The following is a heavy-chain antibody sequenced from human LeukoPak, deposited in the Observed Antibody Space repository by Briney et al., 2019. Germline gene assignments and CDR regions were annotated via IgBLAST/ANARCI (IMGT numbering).Heavy chain of an antibody. J-gene: IGHJ4*02. V-gene: IGHV3-66*01. Sequence: PGGSLRLSCAASGFTVSSTYMSWVRQAPGQGLEWVSVIFRGGSIYYADSVKGRITISRDNSKNTVYLQVNSLRAEDTAMYYCARGYCIGGSCPHYYFDYWGRGTLVTVSS. CDR2: IFRGGSI. D-gene: IGHD2-15*01. CDR1: GFTVSSTY. CDR3: ARGYCIGGSCPHYYFDY.